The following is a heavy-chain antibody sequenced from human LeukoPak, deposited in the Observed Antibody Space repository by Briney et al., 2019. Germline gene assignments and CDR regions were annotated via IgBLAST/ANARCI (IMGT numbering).Heavy chain of an antibody. CDR3: AKHGSGSYQGY. V-gene: IGHV4-59*08. CDR1: GGSISSYY. Sequence: SETLSLTCTVSGGSISSYYWSWIRQPPGKGLEWIGYIYYSGSTNYNPSLKSRVTISLDKSKNQFFLELTSVTAADTAVYYCAKHGSGSYQGYWGQGTLVTVSS. D-gene: IGHD3-10*01. CDR2: IYYSGST. J-gene: IGHJ4*02.